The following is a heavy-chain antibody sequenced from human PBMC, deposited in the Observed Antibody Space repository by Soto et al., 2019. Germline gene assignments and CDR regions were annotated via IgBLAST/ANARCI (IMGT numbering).Heavy chain of an antibody. CDR2: IIPIFGTA. D-gene: IGHD1-26*01. CDR3: ARDLGIGSYLGVVGPNWFDP. V-gene: IGHV1-69*12. Sequence: QVQLVQSGAEVKKPGSSVKVSCKASGGTFSSYAISWVRQAPGQGLEWMGGIIPIFGTANYAQKFQGRVTITADESTSTAYMELSSLRSEDTAVYYCARDLGIGSYLGVVGPNWFDPWGQGTLVTVSS. J-gene: IGHJ5*02. CDR1: GGTFSSYA.